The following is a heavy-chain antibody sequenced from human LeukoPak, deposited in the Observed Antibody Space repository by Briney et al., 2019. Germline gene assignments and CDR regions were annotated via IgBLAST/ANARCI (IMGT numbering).Heavy chain of an antibody. CDR1: RFTFSSYS. V-gene: IGHV3-21*01. D-gene: IGHD6-6*01. J-gene: IGHJ4*02. Sequence: GGSLRLSCAASRFTFSSYSMNWVRQAPGKGLEWVSSISSSSSYIYYADSVKGRFTISRDNAKNSLYLQMNSLRAEDTAVYYCASEYSSSSGLDYWGQGTLVTVSS. CDR3: ASEYSSSSGLDY. CDR2: ISSSSSYI.